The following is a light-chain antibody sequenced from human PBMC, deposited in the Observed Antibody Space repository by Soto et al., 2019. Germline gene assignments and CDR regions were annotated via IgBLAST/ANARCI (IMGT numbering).Light chain of an antibody. V-gene: IGKV3-20*01. CDR1: QSVSSSF. CDR3: QQYGSSPWT. J-gene: IGKJ1*01. Sequence: EILLTQSPGTLSLSPGERATLSCRASQSVSSSFLGWYQQKPGQAPRLLIYGASSRATGIPDRFSGSGSGTDFTLTISRLEPEDFAVYYCQQYGSSPWTFGHGTKVEIK. CDR2: GAS.